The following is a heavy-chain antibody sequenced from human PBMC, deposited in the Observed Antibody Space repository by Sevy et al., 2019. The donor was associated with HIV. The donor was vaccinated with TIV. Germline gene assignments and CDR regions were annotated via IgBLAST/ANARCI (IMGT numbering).Heavy chain of an antibody. J-gene: IGHJ3*02. D-gene: IGHD5-12*01. CDR3: AKESPEGYNFIGPDAFDI. CDR1: GFTFSSYA. Sequence: GGSLRLSCAASGFTFSSYAMSWVRQAPGKGLEWVSATSGGGGSTCYADSVKGRFTISRDNSKNTLYLQMNSLRAEDTAVYYCAKESPEGYNFIGPDAFDIWGQGTMVTVSS. CDR2: TSGGGGST. V-gene: IGHV3-23*01.